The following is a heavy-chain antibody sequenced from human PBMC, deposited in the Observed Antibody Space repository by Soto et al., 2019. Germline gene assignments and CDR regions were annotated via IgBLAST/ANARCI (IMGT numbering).Heavy chain of an antibody. Sequence: EVQLLESGGGLVQPGGSLRLSCAASRFTFNNYAMSWVRQAPGKGLEWVSAISGNGYSTYYANSVKGRFTISRDNSKNTLYLQMNSLRAEDTAVYYCAKQRDYEYIWGNSDMDVWGKGTTVTVSS. CDR2: ISGNGYST. J-gene: IGHJ6*03. CDR1: RFTFNNYA. CDR3: AKQRDYEYIWGNSDMDV. V-gene: IGHV3-23*01. D-gene: IGHD3-16*01.